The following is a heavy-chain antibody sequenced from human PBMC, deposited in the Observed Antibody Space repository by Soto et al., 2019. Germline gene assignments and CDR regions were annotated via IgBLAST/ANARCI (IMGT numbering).Heavy chain of an antibody. CDR3: TRLLRTSSGYDFDF. V-gene: IGHV3-72*01. D-gene: IGHD5-12*01. J-gene: IGHJ4*02. CDR2: SRNKANSYTT. Sequence: EVQLVESGGGLVQPGGSVRLSCAASEFTFNDHYMDWVRQAPGKGLEWVGRSRNKANSYTTEYAASVKGRFAISRDDSKNSLYLQMNSLKTEYSAVYYCTRLLRTSSGYDFDFWGQGTLVTVSS. CDR1: EFTFNDHY.